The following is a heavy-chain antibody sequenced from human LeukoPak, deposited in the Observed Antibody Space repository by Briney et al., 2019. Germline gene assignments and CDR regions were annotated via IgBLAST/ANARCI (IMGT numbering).Heavy chain of an antibody. V-gene: IGHV4-38-2*02. CDR1: VYSITTGYY. CDR3: ARQGYSGHSQGAADY. Sequence: SETLSLTCTVSVYSITTGYYWGWIRQPPGKGLEWIGSSCHSGSTYYNPSLRSRVILSVDTSKNQFSLRLSSVTAADTAVYYCARQGYSGHSQGAADYWGQGTLVTVSS. J-gene: IGHJ4*02. CDR2: SCHSGST. D-gene: IGHD4-23*01.